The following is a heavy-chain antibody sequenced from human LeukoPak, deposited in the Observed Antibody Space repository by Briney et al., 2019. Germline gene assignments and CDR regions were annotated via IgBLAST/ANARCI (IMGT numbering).Heavy chain of an antibody. Sequence: KPSETLSLTCTVSGGSISSYYWSWIRQPPGKGLEWIGYIYYSGSTNYNPSLKSRVTISVDTSKNQFSLKLSSVTAADTAVYYCAYGVHRDGYFDYWGQGTLVTVSS. J-gene: IGHJ4*02. CDR2: IYYSGST. CDR3: AYGVHRDGYFDY. CDR1: GGSISSYY. V-gene: IGHV4-59*01. D-gene: IGHD4/OR15-4a*01.